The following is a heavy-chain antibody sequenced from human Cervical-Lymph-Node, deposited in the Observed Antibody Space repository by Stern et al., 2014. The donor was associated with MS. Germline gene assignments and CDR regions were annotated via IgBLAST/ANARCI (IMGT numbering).Heavy chain of an antibody. Sequence: EQLEESGAEVKKPGAPVKVSCKASGYTFTGYYMHWVRQAPGQGLEWIGRINPNSGGTNYAQKFQGRVTMTRDTSISTAYMELSRLRSDDTAVYYCARDGLFLDTEGGFDYWGQGTLVTVSS. CDR2: INPNSGGT. V-gene: IGHV1-2*06. CDR3: ARDGLFLDTEGGFDY. D-gene: IGHD3-3*01. CDR1: GYTFTGYY. J-gene: IGHJ4*02.